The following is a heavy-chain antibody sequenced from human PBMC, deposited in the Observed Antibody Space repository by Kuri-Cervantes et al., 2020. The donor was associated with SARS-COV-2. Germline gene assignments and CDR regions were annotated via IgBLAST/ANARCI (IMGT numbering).Heavy chain of an antibody. CDR2: IYYSGST. D-gene: IGHD3-16*01. CDR3: ARSFGLRFDY. J-gene: IGHJ4*02. CDR1: GGSISSYY. Sequence: GSLRLSCTVSGGSISSYYWSWIRQPPGKGLEWIGYIYYSGSTNYNPSLKSRVTISVDTSKNQFSLKLTSVTAADTAVYYCARSFGLRFDYWGQGVLVTVSS. V-gene: IGHV4-59*12.